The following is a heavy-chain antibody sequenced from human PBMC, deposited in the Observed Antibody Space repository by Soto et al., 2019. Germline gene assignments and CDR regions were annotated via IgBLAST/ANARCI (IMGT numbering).Heavy chain of an antibody. CDR3: VSLTVTMGTIFYD. CDR1: GFTFSSYW. Sequence: PGGSLRLSCAASGFTFSSYWMHWVRQAPGKGLVWVSRINSDGSSTSYADSVKGRFTISRDNAKNTLYLQMNSLRAEDTAVYYCVSLTVTMGTIFYDWGQGTLVPVSS. D-gene: IGHD4-17*01. J-gene: IGHJ4*02. CDR2: INSDGSST. V-gene: IGHV3-74*01.